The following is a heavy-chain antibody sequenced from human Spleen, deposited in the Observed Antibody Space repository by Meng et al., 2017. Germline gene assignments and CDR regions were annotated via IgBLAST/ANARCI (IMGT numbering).Heavy chain of an antibody. CDR3: ARGPTTMAHDVDY. J-gene: IGHJ4*02. V-gene: IGHV4-39*02. CDR2: IYYSGYT. D-gene: IGHD4-11*01. Sequence: GSLRLSCTVSGGSITSSNYFWGWIRQPPGKGLEWIGSIYYSGYTYYNPSLESRATISVDTSQNNLSLKLSSVTAADSAVYYCARGPTTMAHDVDYWGQGTLVTVSS. CDR1: GGSITSSNYF.